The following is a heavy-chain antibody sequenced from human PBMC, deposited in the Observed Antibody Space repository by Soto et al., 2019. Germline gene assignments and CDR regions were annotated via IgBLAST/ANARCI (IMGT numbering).Heavy chain of an antibody. V-gene: IGHV4-59*08. CDR3: ARSATPYYGSVDY. CDR1: GGSISSYY. J-gene: IGHJ4*02. Sequence: TLSLTCTVSGGSISSYYWSWIRQPPGKGLEWIGYIYYIGSTNYNPSLKSRVTISVDTSKNQFSLKLSSVTAADTAVFYCARSATPYYGSVDYWGQGTLVTVSS. D-gene: IGHD3-10*01. CDR2: IYYIGST.